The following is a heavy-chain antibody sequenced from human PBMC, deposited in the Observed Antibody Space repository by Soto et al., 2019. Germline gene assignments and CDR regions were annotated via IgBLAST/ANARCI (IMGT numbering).Heavy chain of an antibody. CDR1: GFTFSSYG. V-gene: IGHV3-33*01. Sequence: GESLKISCAASGFTFSSYGMHWVRQAPGKGLEWVAVIWYDGSNKYYVDSVKGRLSISRDNSKNTLYLQMNSLRAEDTAVYYCARGRRAKDYRPYYYMDVWGKGTTVTVFS. CDR3: ARGRRAKDYRPYYYMDV. J-gene: IGHJ6*03. D-gene: IGHD4-17*01. CDR2: IWYDGSNK.